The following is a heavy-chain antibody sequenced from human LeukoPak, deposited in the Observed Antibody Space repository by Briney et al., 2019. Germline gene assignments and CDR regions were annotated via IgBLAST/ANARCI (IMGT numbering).Heavy chain of an antibody. CDR2: ISSSGSTI. J-gene: IGHJ4*02. CDR3: AMGNKRSTVGAGGSSRRFDY. Sequence: GGSLRLSCAASGFTFSSYEMNWVRQAPGKGLEWVSYISSSGSTIYYADSVKGRFTISRDNAKNSLYLQMNSLRAEGTAVYYCAMGNKRSTVGAGGSSRRFDYWGQGTLVTVSS. D-gene: IGHD2-15*01. V-gene: IGHV3-48*03. CDR1: GFTFSSYE.